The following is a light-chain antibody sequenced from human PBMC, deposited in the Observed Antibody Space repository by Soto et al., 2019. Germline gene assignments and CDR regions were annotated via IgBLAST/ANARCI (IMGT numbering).Light chain of an antibody. CDR2: GAS. V-gene: IGKV3-15*01. Sequence: EIVMTQSPATLSVSPGERATLSCRASQSVSSNLAWYQQKPGRAPRLLIYGASTRVTGVPARFSGSGSGTEFTLTISSQQSEDLAVYYCQQYNNWPPWAFGQGTKVEIK. CDR3: QQYNNWPPWA. J-gene: IGKJ1*01. CDR1: QSVSSN.